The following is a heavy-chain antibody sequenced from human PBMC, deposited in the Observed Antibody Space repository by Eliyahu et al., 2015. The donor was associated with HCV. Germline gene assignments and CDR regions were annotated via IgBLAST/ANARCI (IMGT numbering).Heavy chain of an antibody. Sequence: QVQLVESGGGVVQPGGSLRLSCAASGFTFSSYGMHWVRQAPGKGLEWVAFIRYDGSNKYYADSVKGRFTISRDNSKNTLYLQMNSLRAEDTAVYYCAKVADYYDSSGYYWPLIDYWGQGTLVTVSS. CDR1: GFTFSSYG. CDR3: AKVADYYDSSGYYWPLIDY. J-gene: IGHJ4*02. CDR2: IRYDGSNK. D-gene: IGHD3-22*01. V-gene: IGHV3-30*02.